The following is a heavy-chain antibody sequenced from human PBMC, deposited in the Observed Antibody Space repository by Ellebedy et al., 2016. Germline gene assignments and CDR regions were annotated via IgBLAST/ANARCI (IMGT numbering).Heavy chain of an antibody. Sequence: GGSLRLSCAASGFTFSSYSMNWVRQAPGKGLEWVSYISSSSSTIYYADSVKGRFTISRDNAKNSLYLQMNSLRAEDTAVYYCARLKFTGRYYYYYYMDVWGKGTTVTVSS. D-gene: IGHD3-10*01. CDR3: ARLKFTGRYYYYYYMDV. V-gene: IGHV3-48*04. J-gene: IGHJ6*03. CDR1: GFTFSSYS. CDR2: ISSSSSTI.